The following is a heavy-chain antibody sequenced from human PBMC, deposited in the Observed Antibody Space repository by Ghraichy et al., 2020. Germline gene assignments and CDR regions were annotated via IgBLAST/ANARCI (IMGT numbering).Heavy chain of an antibody. CDR3: AGEIARYCTNGVCYSEDDY. D-gene: IGHD2-8*01. CDR1: GFTFSSYS. Sequence: GGSLRLSCAASGFTFSSYSMNWVRQAPGKGLEWVSSISSSSSYIYYADSVKGRFTISRDNAKNSLYLQMNSLRAEDTAVYYCAGEIARYCTNGVCYSEDDYWGQGTLVTVSS. V-gene: IGHV3-21*01. J-gene: IGHJ4*02. CDR2: ISSSSSYI.